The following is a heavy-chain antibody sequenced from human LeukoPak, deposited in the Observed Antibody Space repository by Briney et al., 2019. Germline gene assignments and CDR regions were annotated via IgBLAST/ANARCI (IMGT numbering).Heavy chain of an antibody. D-gene: IGHD6-13*01. V-gene: IGHV4-59*08. Sequence: PSETLSLTCTVSGGSISSYYWSWIRQPPGKGLEWIGDIYYRGSTNYNPSLKSRVTISVDTSKNQFSLKLSSVTAADTAVYYCARHPPNGIAGAGGFDYWGQGTLVTVSS. CDR1: GGSISSYY. J-gene: IGHJ4*02. CDR3: ARHPPNGIAGAGGFDY. CDR2: IYYRGST.